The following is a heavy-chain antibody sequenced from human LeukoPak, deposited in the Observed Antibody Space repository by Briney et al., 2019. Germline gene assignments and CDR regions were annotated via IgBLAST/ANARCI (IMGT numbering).Heavy chain of an antibody. CDR1: GFTFSSYA. CDR2: IRGSGGRT. J-gene: IGHJ3*02. D-gene: IGHD4-17*01. V-gene: IGHV3-23*01. Sequence: GGSLRLSCVASGFTFSSYAMIWVRQAPGKGLEWVSGIRGSGGRTYYADSVKGRVTMSRDNSKNTLYLQMNSLRAEDTAVYYCAKDYGDYQGAFDIWGQRTFVTVSS. CDR3: AKDYGDYQGAFDI.